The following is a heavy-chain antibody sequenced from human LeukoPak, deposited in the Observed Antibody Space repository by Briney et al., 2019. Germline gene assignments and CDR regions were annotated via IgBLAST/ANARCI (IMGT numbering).Heavy chain of an antibody. CDR1: GFTFSNYA. D-gene: IGHD6-6*01. CDR3: ARSWGSSVYYYYYGMDV. J-gene: IGHJ6*02. CDR2: ISGSVGST. V-gene: IGHV3-23*01. Sequence: PGGSLRLSCAASGFTFSNYAMSWVRQAPGKGLEWVSAISGSVGSTYYADSVKGRFTISRDNAKNSLYLQMNSLRAEDTAVYYCARSWGSSVYYYYYGMDVWGQGTTVTVSS.